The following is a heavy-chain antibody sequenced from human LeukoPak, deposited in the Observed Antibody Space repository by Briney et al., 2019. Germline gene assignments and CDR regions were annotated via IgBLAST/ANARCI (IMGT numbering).Heavy chain of an antibody. CDR2: IRYDVSNK. J-gene: IGHJ4*02. V-gene: IGHV3-30*02. D-gene: IGHD3-22*01. CDR3: AKGSYDSSGYFDY. CDR1: GFTFSSYG. Sequence: GGCLRLSCAASGFTFSSYGMHWVRQAPGKGLEWVAFIRYDVSNKYYADSVKGRFTISRDNSKNTLYLQMNSLRAEDTAVYYCAKGSYDSSGYFDYWGQGTLVTVSS.